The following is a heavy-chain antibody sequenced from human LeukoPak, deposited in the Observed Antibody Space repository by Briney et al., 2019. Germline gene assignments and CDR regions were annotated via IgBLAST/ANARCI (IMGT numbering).Heavy chain of an antibody. J-gene: IGHJ4*02. Sequence: GASVKVSCKASGYTFTSYGISWVRQAPGQGLEWMGVINPSGGSTSYAQKFQGRVTMTRDMSTSTVYMELSSLRSEDTAVYYCARDPIVVVPAAINPNFDYWGQGTLVTVSS. D-gene: IGHD2-2*01. V-gene: IGHV1-46*01. CDR1: GYTFTSYG. CDR2: INPSGGST. CDR3: ARDPIVVVPAAINPNFDY.